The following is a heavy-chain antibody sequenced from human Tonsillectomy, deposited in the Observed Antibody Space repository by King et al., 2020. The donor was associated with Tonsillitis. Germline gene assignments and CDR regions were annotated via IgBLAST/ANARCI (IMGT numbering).Heavy chain of an antibody. CDR1: GYTFTSYG. Sequence: VQLVQSGVEVKKPGASVKVSCKASGYTFTSYGISWVRQAPGQGLEWMGWISPYNGNTNYAQKFQGRVTMTTDTSTSTAYMDLGRLRSEYSAVYYFARGAQWLLPAQDAFDIWGQGKMVTVSS. V-gene: IGHV1-18*04. D-gene: IGHD3-22*01. J-gene: IGHJ3*02. CDR2: ISPYNGNT. CDR3: ARGAQWLLPAQDAFDI.